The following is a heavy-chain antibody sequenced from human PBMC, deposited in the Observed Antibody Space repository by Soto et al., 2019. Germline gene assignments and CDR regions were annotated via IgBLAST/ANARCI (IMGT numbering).Heavy chain of an antibody. CDR1: GGSFSGYY. CDR3: ARSNDYVWGIPIYYFDY. V-gene: IGHV4-34*01. Sequence: QVQLQQWGAGLLKPSETLSLTCAVYGGSFSGYYWSWIRQPPGKGLEWIGEINHSGSTNYNPSLKSRVTVSGEASENKVSLKLRTVTAAATAVYYCARSNDYVWGIPIYYFDYWGQGTLVTVSS. CDR2: INHSGST. D-gene: IGHD3-16*01. J-gene: IGHJ4*02.